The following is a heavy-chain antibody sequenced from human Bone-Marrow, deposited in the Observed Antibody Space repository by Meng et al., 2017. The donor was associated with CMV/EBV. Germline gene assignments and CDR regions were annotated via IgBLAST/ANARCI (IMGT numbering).Heavy chain of an antibody. CDR2: MNPNSGNT. V-gene: IGHV1-8*03. Sequence: TFTSYDITWVRQATGQGLEWMGWMNPNSGNTGYAQKFQGRVTITRNTSISTAYMELSSLRSEDTAVYYCARVPPRYCSSTSCYLDYWGQGTLVTVSS. CDR3: ARVPPRYCSSTSCYLDY. D-gene: IGHD2-2*01. J-gene: IGHJ4*02. CDR1: TFTSYD.